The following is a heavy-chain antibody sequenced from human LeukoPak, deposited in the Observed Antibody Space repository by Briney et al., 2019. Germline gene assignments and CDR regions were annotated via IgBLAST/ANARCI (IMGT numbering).Heavy chain of an antibody. CDR2: INHSGST. J-gene: IGHJ6*03. D-gene: IGHD6-6*01. Sequence: SETLSLTCAVYGGSFSGYYWSWIRQPPGKGLEWIGEINHSGSTNYNPSLKSRVTISVDTSKNQFSLKLSSVTAADTAVYYCARGRPYMDVWGKGTTVTASS. CDR3: ARGRPYMDV. CDR1: GGSFSGYY. V-gene: IGHV4-34*01.